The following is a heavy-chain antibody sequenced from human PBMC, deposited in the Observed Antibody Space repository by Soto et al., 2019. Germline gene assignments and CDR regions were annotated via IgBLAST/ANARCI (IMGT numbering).Heavy chain of an antibody. J-gene: IGHJ5*02. CDR3: ARARGVRGVIVNWFDP. CDR2: ISYDGSNK. CDR1: GFTFSSYA. Sequence: PGGSLRLSCAASGFTFSSYAMHWVRQAPGKGLEWVAVISYDGSNKYYADSVKGRFTISRDNSKNTLYLQMNSLRAEDTAVYYCARARGVRGVIVNWFDPWGQGTLVTVSS. D-gene: IGHD3-10*01. V-gene: IGHV3-30-3*01.